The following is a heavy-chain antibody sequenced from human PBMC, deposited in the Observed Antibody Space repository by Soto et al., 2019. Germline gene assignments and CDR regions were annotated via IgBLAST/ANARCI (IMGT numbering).Heavy chain of an antibody. V-gene: IGHV3-9*01. D-gene: IGHD3-10*01. J-gene: IGHJ4*02. CDR3: AKEPFSGSFDY. CDR2: ISWNSGSI. Sequence: EVQLVESGGGLVQPGRSLRLSCAASGFTFDDYAMHWVRQAPGKGLEWVSGISWNSGSIGYADSVKGRFTISRDNAKNSLYLQMNSLRAEDTALYYCAKEPFSGSFDYWGQGTLVTVSS. CDR1: GFTFDDYA.